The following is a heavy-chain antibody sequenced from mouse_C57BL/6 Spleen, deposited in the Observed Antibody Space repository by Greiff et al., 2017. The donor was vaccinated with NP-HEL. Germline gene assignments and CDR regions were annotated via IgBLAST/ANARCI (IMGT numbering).Heavy chain of an antibody. V-gene: IGHV1-26*01. J-gene: IGHJ1*03. CDR2: INPNNGGT. D-gene: IGHD1-1*01. CDR3: ARPHYYGSSSWYFDV. Sequence: VQLKQSGPELVKPGASVKISCKASGYTFTDYYMNWVKQSHGKSLEWIGDINPNNGGTSYNQKFKGKATLTVDKSSSTAYMELRSLTSEDSAVYYCARPHYYGSSSWYFDVWGTGTTVTVSS. CDR1: GYTFTDYY.